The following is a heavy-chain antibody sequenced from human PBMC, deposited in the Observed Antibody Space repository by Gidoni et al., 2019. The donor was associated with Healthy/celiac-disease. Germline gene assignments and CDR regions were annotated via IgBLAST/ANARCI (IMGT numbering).Heavy chain of an antibody. CDR3: ARDLGITMVRGGFYYYYGMDV. Sequence: QVQLVQSGAEVKKPGASVKVSCKASGYTFTGYYIPWVRQAPGQGLEWMGWINPNSGGTNYAQKFQGRVTMTRDTSISTAYMELSRLRSDDTAVYYCARDLGITMVRGGFYYYYGMDVWGQGTTVTVSS. J-gene: IGHJ6*02. CDR1: GYTFTGYY. CDR2: INPNSGGT. D-gene: IGHD3-10*01. V-gene: IGHV1-2*02.